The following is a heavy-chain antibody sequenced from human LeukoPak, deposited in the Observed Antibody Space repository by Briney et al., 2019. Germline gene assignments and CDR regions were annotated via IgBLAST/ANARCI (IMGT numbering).Heavy chain of an antibody. CDR1: VGSFSGYY. J-gene: IGHJ6*03. CDR3: ARGYYGSGSHCCHMDV. V-gene: IGHV4-34*01. CDR2: INHSGST. D-gene: IGHD3-10*01. Sequence: PSETLFLTCAVYVGSFSGYYWSWIRQPPGKGLEWIGEINHSGSTNYNSSLESRVTISVDTSKNQFSLKLSSVTAADTAVYYCARGYYGSGSHCCHMDVWGKGTTITVS.